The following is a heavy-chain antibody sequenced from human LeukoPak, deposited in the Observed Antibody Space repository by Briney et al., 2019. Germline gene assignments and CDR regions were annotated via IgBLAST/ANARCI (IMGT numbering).Heavy chain of an antibody. J-gene: IGHJ4*02. V-gene: IGHV3-48*01. Sequence: GGSLRLSCAASEFTFSKYWMSWVRQAPGKGLEWVSYISSSSSTIYYADSVKGRFTISRDNAKNSLYLQMNSLRAEDTAVYYCASLGCSSTSCYNYWGQGTLVTVSS. CDR1: EFTFSKYW. CDR2: ISSSSSTI. CDR3: ASLGCSSTSCYNY. D-gene: IGHD2-2*02.